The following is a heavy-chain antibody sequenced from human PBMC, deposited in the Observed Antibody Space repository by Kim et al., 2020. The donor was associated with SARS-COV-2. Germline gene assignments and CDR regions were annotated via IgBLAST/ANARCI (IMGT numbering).Heavy chain of an antibody. CDR2: IYYSWST. CDR1: GGSISSYY. CDR3: ARDRSSPNYYGMDV. V-gene: IGHV4-59*13. Sequence: SETLSLTCTVSGGSISSYYWCWSRQPPRKGLEWIGNIYYSWSTNYNPSLKSRVTISVDTSKNQFSLKLSSVTAADTAVYYCARDRSSPNYYGMDVWGQGTPVTVSS. J-gene: IGHJ6*02. D-gene: IGHD6-13*01.